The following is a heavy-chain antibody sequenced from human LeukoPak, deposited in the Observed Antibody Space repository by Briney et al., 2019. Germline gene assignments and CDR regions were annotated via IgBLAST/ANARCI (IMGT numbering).Heavy chain of an antibody. CDR3: ARADYYDSSGYYYGLDY. J-gene: IGHJ4*02. CDR2: IYYSGST. CDR1: GGSISSYY. V-gene: IGHV4-59*08. D-gene: IGHD3-22*01. Sequence: SETLSLTCTVSGGSISSYYWSWIRQPPGKGLEWIGYIYYSGSTNYKPSLKSRVTISVDTSKNQFSLRLSSVTAADTAVYYCARADYYDSSGYYYGLDYWGQGTLVTVSS.